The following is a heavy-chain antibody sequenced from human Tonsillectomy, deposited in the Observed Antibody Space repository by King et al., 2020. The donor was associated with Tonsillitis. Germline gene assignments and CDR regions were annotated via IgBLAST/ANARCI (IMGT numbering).Heavy chain of an antibody. V-gene: IGHV1-8*01. CDR2: VNPDTGDA. D-gene: IGHD3-10*01. CDR3: ARARGGVVRGLTPRNYFDP. Sequence: QLVQSGAEVKKPGASVRVSCTASGYTFTDFPINWVRQAPGQGLEWMGWVNPDTGDAGSAQRFQGRVTMSRDTSIGTAYMELSSLRSEDTAVYYCARARGGVVRGLTPRNYFDPWGQGTLVTVSS. J-gene: IGHJ5*02. CDR1: GYTFTDFP.